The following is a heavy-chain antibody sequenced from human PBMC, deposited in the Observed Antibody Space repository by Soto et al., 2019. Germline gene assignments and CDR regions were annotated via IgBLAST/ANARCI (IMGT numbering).Heavy chain of an antibody. CDR2: IYSDGTT. CDR1: GFTVSRNY. Sequence: EVQLVESGGGLVQPGGSLRLSCAASGFTVSRNYMSWVRQAPGKGLEWVSVIYSDGTTYYTDSVKGRFTISRHNSKNTLYLQMNSLRAEDTAVYYCATTYKGPYNGGYYWGQGTLVTVSS. D-gene: IGHD1-1*01. CDR3: ATTYKGPYNGGYY. V-gene: IGHV3-53*04. J-gene: IGHJ4*02.